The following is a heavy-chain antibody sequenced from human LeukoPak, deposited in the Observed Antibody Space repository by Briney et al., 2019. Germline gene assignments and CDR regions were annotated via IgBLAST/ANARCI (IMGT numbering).Heavy chain of an antibody. CDR2: IRGIAYGGTT. V-gene: IGHV3-49*03. CDR1: GVSFGDYV. Sequence: GGSLRLSCADSGVSFGDYVMRWFREAPGEGLEWVGFIRGIAYGGTTEYAASVKGRFTISRDVSKSIANLQMNRLKTEDTAVYYCIRPTDILTGYNPVGHWGQGTLVTVSS. J-gene: IGHJ4*02. D-gene: IGHD3-9*01. CDR3: IRPTDILTGYNPVGH.